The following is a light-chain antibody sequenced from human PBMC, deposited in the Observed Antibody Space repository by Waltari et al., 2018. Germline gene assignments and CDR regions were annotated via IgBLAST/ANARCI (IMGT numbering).Light chain of an antibody. V-gene: IGKV3-11*01. CDR2: DAS. J-gene: IGKJ1*01. CDR1: QSVSSY. Sequence: EIVLTQSPATLSLSPGERATLSCRASQSVSSYLAWYQQKPGQAPRLLIYDASNRATGIPARFSGRGSGTDFTLTISSLEPEDFAVYYCQQRSNWPPWTFGKGTKVEIK. CDR3: QQRSNWPPWT.